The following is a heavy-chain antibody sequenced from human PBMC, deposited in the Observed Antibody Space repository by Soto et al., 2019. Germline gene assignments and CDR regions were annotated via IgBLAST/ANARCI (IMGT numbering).Heavy chain of an antibody. J-gene: IGHJ4*02. CDR2: IIPIFGTA. D-gene: IGHD6-13*01. V-gene: IGHV1-69*13. Sequence: SVKVSCKASGGTFSSYAISWVRQAPGQGLEWMGGIIPIFGTANYAQKFQGRVTITAGESTSTAYMELSSLRSEDTAVYYCASPSSSWYYFDPWGQGTLVTVSS. CDR1: GGTFSSYA. CDR3: ASPSSSWYYFDP.